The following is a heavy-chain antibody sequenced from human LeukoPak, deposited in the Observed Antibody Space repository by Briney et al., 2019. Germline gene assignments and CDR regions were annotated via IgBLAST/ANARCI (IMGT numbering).Heavy chain of an antibody. CDR1: GFTLSEFG. D-gene: IGHD1-1*01. J-gene: IGHJ4*02. CDR3: ARADNVDLVDY. V-gene: IGHV3-48*04. CDR2: ISSSGSTI. Sequence: PGGSLRLSCAASGFTLSEFGMHWVRQAPGKGLEWVSYISSSGSTIYYADSEKGRFTISRDNAKNSLYLQMNSLRAEDTAVYYCARADNVDLVDYWGQGTLVTVSS.